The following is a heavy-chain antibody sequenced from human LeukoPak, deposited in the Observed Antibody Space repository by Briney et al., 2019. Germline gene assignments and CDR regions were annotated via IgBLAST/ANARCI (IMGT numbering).Heavy chain of an antibody. V-gene: IGHV6-1*01. D-gene: IGHD1-26*01. CDR2: TYYRSKWYN. CDR1: GDSVSSNSAA. J-gene: IGHJ6*03. CDR3: ARLGPKVGAASYSYYMDV. Sequence: SQTLSLTCAISGDSVSSNSAAWNWIRQSPSRGLEWLGRTYYRSKWYNDYAVSVKGRLTINPDTSKNQFSLHLNSVTPDDTAIYYCARLGPKVGAASYSYYMDVWGKGTTVTISS.